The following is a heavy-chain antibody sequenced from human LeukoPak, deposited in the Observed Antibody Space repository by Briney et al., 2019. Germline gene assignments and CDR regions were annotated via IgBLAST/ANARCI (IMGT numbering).Heavy chain of an antibody. V-gene: IGHV3-30-3*01. D-gene: IGHD5-18*01. Sequence: GGSLRLSCAASGFTFSSYAMHWVRQAPGKGLEWVAVISYDGSNKYYADSVKGRFTISRDNSKNTLYLQMNSLRAEDTAVYYCARGLNSYGYLDAFDIWGQGTMVTVSS. J-gene: IGHJ3*02. CDR3: ARGLNSYGYLDAFDI. CDR2: ISYDGSNK. CDR1: GFTFSSYA.